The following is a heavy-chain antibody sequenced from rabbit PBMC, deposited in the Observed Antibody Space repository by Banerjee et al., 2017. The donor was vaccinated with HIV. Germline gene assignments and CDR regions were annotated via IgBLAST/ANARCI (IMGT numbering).Heavy chain of an antibody. CDR3: ARDAGYAGYGYATGSYYFNL. CDR1: GFDLSSYYF. J-gene: IGHJ4*01. Sequence: QEQLEESGGGLVKPEGSLTLTCKASGFDLSSYYFICWVRQAPGKGLEWIGCIYTGSGSTYYASWAKGRFTISKTSSTTVTLQMTSLTAADTATYFCARDAGYAGYGYATGSYYFNLWGPGTLVTVS. CDR2: IYTGSGST. V-gene: IGHV1S45*01. D-gene: IGHD6-1*01.